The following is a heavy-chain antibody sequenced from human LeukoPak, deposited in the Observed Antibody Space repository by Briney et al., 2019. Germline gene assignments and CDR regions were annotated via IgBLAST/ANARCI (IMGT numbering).Heavy chain of an antibody. CDR1: GYTFTGQYY. V-gene: IGHV1-2*02. J-gene: IGHJ4*02. Sequence: ASVEVSCKASGYTFTGQYYIHWVRQAPGQGLEWMGWINPKSGDTNYAQKFQGRVTTARDTSISTAYMELTRLRCDDTAVYYCAREDIYTSLSLDYWGQGTLVTVSS. CDR3: AREDIYTSLSLDY. D-gene: IGHD2-2*02. CDR2: INPKSGDT.